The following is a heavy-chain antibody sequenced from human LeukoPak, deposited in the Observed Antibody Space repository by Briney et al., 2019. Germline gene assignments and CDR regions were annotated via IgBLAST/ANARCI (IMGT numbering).Heavy chain of an antibody. V-gene: IGHV5-51*01. Sequence: GESLKISCKGSEYSFTNYWIGWVRQMPGKGPEWMGIIYPGDSDTRYSPSFQGQVTISADKSISTAYLQWSSLKASDTAMYFCATYAGSYSKYFQHWGQGTLVTVSS. D-gene: IGHD3-10*01. CDR1: EYSFTNYW. CDR3: ATYAGSYSKYFQH. CDR2: IYPGDSDT. J-gene: IGHJ1*01.